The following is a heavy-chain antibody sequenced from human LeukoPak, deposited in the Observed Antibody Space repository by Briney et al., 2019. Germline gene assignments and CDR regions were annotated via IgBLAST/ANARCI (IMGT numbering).Heavy chain of an antibody. CDR1: GFTVSSIS. CDR3: VRVLDLGTLEY. J-gene: IGHJ4*02. Sequence: PGGSLRLSCAVSGFTVSSISMSWVRQAPGKGLEWVALIYSGGDTHYADSVKGRFTISRDSSKKTVFLQMHSLRAEDTATYFCVRVLDLGTLEYWGRGTLVAVSS. CDR2: IYSGGDT. D-gene: IGHD7-27*01. V-gene: IGHV3-66*01.